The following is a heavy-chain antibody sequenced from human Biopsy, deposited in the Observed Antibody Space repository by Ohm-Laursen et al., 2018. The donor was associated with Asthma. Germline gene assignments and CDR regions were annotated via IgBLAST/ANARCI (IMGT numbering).Heavy chain of an antibody. CDR2: VSHTGST. D-gene: IGHD2-15*01. J-gene: IGHJ5*02. CDR3: ARLADCSGGACYSYGWFDP. V-gene: IGHV4-59*11. CDR1: GGSIRSHD. Sequence: TLSLTCTVSGGSIRSHDWTWIRLPPGKGLEYIGDVSHTGSTNYNPSLKSRVTMSPDTSKNQFSLRLTSVTPADTAVYYCARLADCSGGACYSYGWFDPWGQGTRVTVSS.